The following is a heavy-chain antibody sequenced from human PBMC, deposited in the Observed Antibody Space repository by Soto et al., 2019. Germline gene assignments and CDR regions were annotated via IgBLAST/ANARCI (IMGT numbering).Heavy chain of an antibody. CDR1: GYTFTGYY. V-gene: IGHV1-2*02. CDR2: INPNSGGT. J-gene: IGHJ3*02. Sequence: ASVKVSCKASGYTFTGYYMHWVRQAPGQGLEWMGWINPNSGGTNYAQKFQGRVTMTRDTSISTAYMELSRLRSDDTAVYYCARNKIVVVKGYDAFDIWGQGTMVTVSS. CDR3: ARNKIVVVKGYDAFDI. D-gene: IGHD3-22*01.